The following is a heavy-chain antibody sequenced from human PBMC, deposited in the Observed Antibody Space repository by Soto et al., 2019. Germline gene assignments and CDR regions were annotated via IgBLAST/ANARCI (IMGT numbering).Heavy chain of an antibody. Sequence: VQLVESGGGLVQPGGSLRISCAASGFTFSSFALNWVRQAPGKGLEWISYISVTSGSIFYADSVKGRFTISRDDARNSMYLQMNTLRDEDTAVYICVRDHIWAFDFWGRGTMVTVSS. CDR3: VRDHIWAFDF. CDR1: GFTFSSFA. J-gene: IGHJ3*01. CDR2: ISVTSGSI. V-gene: IGHV3-48*02. D-gene: IGHD2-21*01.